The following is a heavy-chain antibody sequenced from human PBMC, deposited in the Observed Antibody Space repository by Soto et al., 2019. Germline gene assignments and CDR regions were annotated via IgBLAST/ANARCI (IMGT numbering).Heavy chain of an antibody. D-gene: IGHD2-15*01. Sequence: EVQLVESGGALVQPGGSLRLSCAASGFTFSSYSMNWARQAPGKGLEWISYISSSSRTIYYTDSVKGRFTISRDNAKNSLYLQMNSLRAEDTAVYYCARDKGRSPLDYWGQGTLVTVSS. CDR1: GFTFSSYS. CDR3: ARDKGRSPLDY. V-gene: IGHV3-48*01. CDR2: ISSSSRTI. J-gene: IGHJ4*02.